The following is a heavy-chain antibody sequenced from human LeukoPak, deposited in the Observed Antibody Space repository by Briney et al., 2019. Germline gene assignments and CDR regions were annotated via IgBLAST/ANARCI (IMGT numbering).Heavy chain of an antibody. V-gene: IGHV3-21*04. CDR3: AKAKGVVPAAIRPATYYYYYGMDV. J-gene: IGHJ6*02. Sequence: GGSLRLSCAASGFTFSSYSMSWVRQAPGKGLEWVSFISSSSSDIYHADSVKGRFTISRDNAKNSLYLQMNSLRAEDTALYYCAKAKGVVPAAIRPATYYYYYGMDVWGQGTTVTVSS. D-gene: IGHD2-2*01. CDR1: GFTFSSYS. CDR2: ISSSSSDI.